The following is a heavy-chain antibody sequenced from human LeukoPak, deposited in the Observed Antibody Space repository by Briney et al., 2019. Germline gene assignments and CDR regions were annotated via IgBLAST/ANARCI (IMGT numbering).Heavy chain of an antibody. Sequence: GGPLRLPCTASGFTFGDYAMSWVRQAPGKGRGGVGFIRSEAYGGTTEYAAAVKGRFTISRDDSKSIAYLRMKSLKTEDTAVYCCTRDPYGYFDYWGQGTLVTVSS. J-gene: IGHJ4*02. CDR2: IRSEAYGGTT. D-gene: IGHD2-21*01. CDR1: GFTFGDYA. V-gene: IGHV3-49*04. CDR3: TRDPYGYFDY.